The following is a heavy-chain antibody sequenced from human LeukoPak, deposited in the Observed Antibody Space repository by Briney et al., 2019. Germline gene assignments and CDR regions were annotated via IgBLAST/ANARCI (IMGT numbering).Heavy chain of an antibody. CDR2: ISRSGGTT. CDR1: GFTFSSYD. J-gene: IGHJ4*02. D-gene: IGHD2-21*01. CDR3: AKGLYLVDY. V-gene: IGHV3-23*01. Sequence: GGSLRLSCAASGFTFSSYDMTWVRQTPGKGLEWVALISRSGGTTYYADSVKGRFTISRDNSKNTLYLQMNSLRAEDTAVYYCAKGLYLVDYWGQGTLVTVSS.